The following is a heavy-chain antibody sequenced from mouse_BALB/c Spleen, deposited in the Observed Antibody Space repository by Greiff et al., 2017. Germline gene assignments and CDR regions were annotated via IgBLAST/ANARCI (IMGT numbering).Heavy chain of an antibody. CDR3: ARRGQLGLRAMDY. Sequence: VQLQQSGAELAKPGASVKMSCKASGYTFTSYWMHWVKQRPGQGLEWIGYINPSTGYTEYNQKFKDKATLTADKSSSTAYMQLSSLTSEDSAVYYCARRGQLGLRAMDYWGQGTSVTVSS. CDR1: GYTFTSYW. V-gene: IGHV1-7*01. D-gene: IGHD3-2*01. J-gene: IGHJ4*01. CDR2: INPSTGYT.